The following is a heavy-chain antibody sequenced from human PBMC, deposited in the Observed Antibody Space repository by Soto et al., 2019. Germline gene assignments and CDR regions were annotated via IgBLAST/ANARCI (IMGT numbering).Heavy chain of an antibody. J-gene: IGHJ2*01. D-gene: IGHD7-27*01. CDR2: ISSEGSNK. CDR3: ARDLVLLTGRVRYFDL. Sequence: QVQLVESGGGVVQPGRSLRLSCAAFGFTFSSYAMHWARQAPGKGLEWVAVISSEGSNKYYADSVKGRFTISRDNSKNTLYLQMNSLRAEDTAVYYCARDLVLLTGRVRYFDLWGRGTLVTVSS. CDR1: GFTFSSYA. V-gene: IGHV3-30-3*01.